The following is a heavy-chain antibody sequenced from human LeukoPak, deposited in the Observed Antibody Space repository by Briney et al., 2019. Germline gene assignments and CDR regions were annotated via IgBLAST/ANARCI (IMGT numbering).Heavy chain of an antibody. Sequence: PGGSLRLSCAASGFTFSNYWMHWVRQVPGKGRVWVSRINPGGSSTTYADSVKGRFTISRDNAKNTLYLQMNSLRAEDTAVYYCARSNQADDYWGQGTLVTVSS. J-gene: IGHJ4*02. V-gene: IGHV3-74*01. CDR3: ARSNQADDY. D-gene: IGHD4-11*01. CDR1: GFTFSNYW. CDR2: INPGGSST.